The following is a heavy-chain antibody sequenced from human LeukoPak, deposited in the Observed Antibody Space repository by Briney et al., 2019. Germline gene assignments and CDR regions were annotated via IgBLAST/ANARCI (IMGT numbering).Heavy chain of an antibody. J-gene: IGHJ4*02. Sequence: ESGPALVKPTQTHTLTCTFSGFSLSTSGMCVSWIRQPPGKALEWLARIDLDDDKYYSTSLKTRLTISKDTSKNQVVLTMTNMDPVDTATYYCARYYYDSSGYPRFDYWGQGTLVTVSS. CDR2: IDLDDDK. D-gene: IGHD3-22*01. CDR3: ARYYYDSSGYPRFDY. CDR1: GFSLSTSGMC. V-gene: IGHV2-70*11.